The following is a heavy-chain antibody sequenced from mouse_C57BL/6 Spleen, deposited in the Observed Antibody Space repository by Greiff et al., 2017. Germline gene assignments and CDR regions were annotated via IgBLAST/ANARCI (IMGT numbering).Heavy chain of an antibody. CDR3: ARHGDYDGYYAMDY. D-gene: IGHD2-4*01. V-gene: IGHV2-6-1*01. CDR2: IWSDGST. J-gene: IGHJ4*01. Sequence: VQLVESGPGLVAPSQSLSITCTVSGFSLTSYGVHWVRQPPGKGLEWLVVIWSDGSTTYNTALKSRLSISKDNSKSQVFLKMNRLQTEDTAMYYCARHGDYDGYYAMDYWGQGTSVTVSS. CDR1: GFSLTSYG.